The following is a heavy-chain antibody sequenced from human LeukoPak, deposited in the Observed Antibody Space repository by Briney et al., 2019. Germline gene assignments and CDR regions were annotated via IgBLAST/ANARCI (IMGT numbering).Heavy chain of an antibody. CDR1: GFTFRNYG. J-gene: IGHJ4*02. CDR2: ISSDSSKI. V-gene: IGHV3-30*18. D-gene: IGHD3-10*01. CDR3: AKSRGPSYDHFFDS. Sequence: PGGSLRLSCAASGFTFRNYGMNWVRQAPGKGLEWVAVISSDSSKIYYADSVKDRFTISRDNSENAAFLQMNSLRVEDTAVYCCAKSRGPSYDHFFDSWGQGTLVTVSS.